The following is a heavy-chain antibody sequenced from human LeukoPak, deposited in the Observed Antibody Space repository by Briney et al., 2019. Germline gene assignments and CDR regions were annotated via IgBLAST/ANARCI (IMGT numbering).Heavy chain of an antibody. CDR1: GDSVSSNSAA. V-gene: IGHV6-1*01. Sequence: SQTLSLTCVISGDSVSSNSAAWNWIRQSPSRGLEWLGRTYYRSKWYNDYALSVKSRININPDTSKNQFSLPLNYVTPEDTAVYYCARESSSWYGYFHHWGQGTLVTVSS. J-gene: IGHJ1*01. CDR3: ARESSSWYGYFHH. D-gene: IGHD6-13*01. CDR2: TYYRSKWYN.